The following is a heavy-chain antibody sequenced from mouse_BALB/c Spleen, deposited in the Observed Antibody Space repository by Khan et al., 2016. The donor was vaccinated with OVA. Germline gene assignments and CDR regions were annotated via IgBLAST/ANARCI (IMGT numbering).Heavy chain of an antibody. V-gene: IGHV3-2*02. CDR3: ARIYRGNFDY. J-gene: IGHJ2*01. CDR1: GYSITSDYA. Sequence: EVQLVESGPGLVKPSQSLSLTCTVTGYSITSDYAWNWIRQFPGNKLEWMGYISYSGNTKYNPSLKSRVSITRDTSKNQFFLQLNSVTTEDTATYYCARIYRGNFDYWGQGTTLTVSS. CDR2: ISYSGNT. D-gene: IGHD2-14*01.